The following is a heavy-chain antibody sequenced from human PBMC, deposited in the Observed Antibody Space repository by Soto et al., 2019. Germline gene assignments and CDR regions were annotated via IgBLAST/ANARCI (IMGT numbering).Heavy chain of an antibody. CDR3: ARVEESRAYYDGMDV. V-gene: IGHV1-18*01. CDR1: GYTFTSYG. J-gene: IGHJ6*02. Sequence: QVQLVQSGAEVKQPGASVKVSCKASGYTFTSYGISWVRQAPGQVLEWMGWISAYNGNTNYAQKLQGRVTMTPDTSTSPAYMELGSLRSDDTAVYYCARVEESRAYYDGMDVWGQGTTVTVSS. CDR2: ISAYNGNT.